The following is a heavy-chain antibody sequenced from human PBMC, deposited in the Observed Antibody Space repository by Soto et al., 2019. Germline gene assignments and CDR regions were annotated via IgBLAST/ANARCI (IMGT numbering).Heavy chain of an antibody. J-gene: IGHJ6*03. CDR1: GFSLSTSGVG. V-gene: IGHV2-5*02. Sequence: QITLKESGPTLVKPTQTLTLTCTFSGFSLSTSGVGVGWTRQPPGKALEWLVLIYWDDDKRYSPSLKSRLTITKDTSKNQVVLTLINMDPVDTATYYCVHHPYSSSSGMFYYYMDVWGKGTTVTVS. CDR2: IYWDDDK. CDR3: VHHPYSSSSGMFYYYMDV. D-gene: IGHD6-6*01.